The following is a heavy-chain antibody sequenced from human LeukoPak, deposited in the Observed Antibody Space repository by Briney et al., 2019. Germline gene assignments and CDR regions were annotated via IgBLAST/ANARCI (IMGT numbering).Heavy chain of an antibody. CDR1: GGSISSYY. CDR3: ARVTFGRATWFDP. J-gene: IGHJ5*02. CDR2: IYYSGST. V-gene: IGHV4-59*01. D-gene: IGHD3-16*01. Sequence: PSETLSLTCTVSGGSISSYYWSWIRQPPGKGLEWIGYIYYSGSTNYNPSLKSRVTISVDTSKNQFSLKLSSVTAADTAVYYCARVTFGRATWFDPWGQGTLVTVSS.